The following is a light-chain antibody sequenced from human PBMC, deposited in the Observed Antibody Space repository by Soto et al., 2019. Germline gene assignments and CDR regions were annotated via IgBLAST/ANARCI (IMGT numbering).Light chain of an antibody. CDR2: KVS. Sequence: DVVMTHSPLSLPVTLVPPASISCRFSASHVHDDGNTYLNWFQQRPGQSPRRLIYKVSNRGSGVSDRFSGSGSGSNFTLKISRVEAEDLVVYYCMQGTHLPPTFGQGTKVDI. CDR1: ASHVHDDGNTY. CDR3: MQGTHLPPT. J-gene: IGKJ1*01. V-gene: IGKV2-30*02.